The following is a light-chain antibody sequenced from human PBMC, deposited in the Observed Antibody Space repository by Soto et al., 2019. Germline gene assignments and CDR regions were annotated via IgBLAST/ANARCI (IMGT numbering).Light chain of an antibody. Sequence: IVLTQSPATLSVSPGERATLSCRASQSVSSNLAWHQQRPGQAPRLLIYGASSRATGIPDRFSGSGSGTDFTLTISRLEPEDFAVYYCQQYGSSPITFGQGTRQEIK. J-gene: IGKJ5*01. CDR1: QSVSSN. V-gene: IGKV3-20*01. CDR2: GAS. CDR3: QQYGSSPIT.